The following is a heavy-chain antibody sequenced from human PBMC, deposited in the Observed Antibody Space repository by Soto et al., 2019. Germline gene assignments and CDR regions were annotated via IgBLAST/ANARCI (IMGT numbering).Heavy chain of an antibody. J-gene: IGHJ4*02. V-gene: IGHV4-4*02. Sequence: SETLSLTCAVSGGSISISNWWIWVRQPPGKGLEWIGEIYHSGSTNYNPSLKSRVTISVDKSKNQFSLKLSYVTAADTAVYYCARADVDNAMVIGYWGQGTRVTVSS. CDR2: IYHSGST. CDR3: ARADVDNAMVIGY. D-gene: IGHD5-18*01. CDR1: GGSISISNW.